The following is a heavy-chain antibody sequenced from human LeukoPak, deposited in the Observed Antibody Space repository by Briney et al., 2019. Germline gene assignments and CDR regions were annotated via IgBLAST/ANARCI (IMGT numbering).Heavy chain of an antibody. Sequence: SETLSLTCTVSGGSISSSSYYWGWIRQPPGKGLEWIGSIYYSGSTYYNPSLKSRVTISVDTSKNQFSLKLSSVTAADTAVYYCAKVTTVTTRGYYFDYWGQGTLVTVSS. CDR1: GGSISSSSYY. D-gene: IGHD4-17*01. V-gene: IGHV4-39*07. J-gene: IGHJ4*02. CDR2: IYYSGST. CDR3: AKVTTVTTRGYYFDY.